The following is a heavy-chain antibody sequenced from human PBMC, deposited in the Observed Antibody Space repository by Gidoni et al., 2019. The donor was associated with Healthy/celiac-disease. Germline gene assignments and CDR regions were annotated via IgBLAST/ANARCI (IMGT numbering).Heavy chain of an antibody. V-gene: IGHV3-9*01. CDR3: AKDGYSSDPLSPLDY. J-gene: IGHJ4*02. Sequence: EVQLVESGVGLVQPGRSLRLSCAASGFTFDGYAMHWVRQAPGKGLEWVSGISWNSGSIGYADSVKGRFTISRDNAKNSLYLQMNSLRAEDTALYYCAKDGYSSDPLSPLDYWGQGTLVTVSS. CDR1: GFTFDGYA. CDR2: ISWNSGSI. D-gene: IGHD6-19*01.